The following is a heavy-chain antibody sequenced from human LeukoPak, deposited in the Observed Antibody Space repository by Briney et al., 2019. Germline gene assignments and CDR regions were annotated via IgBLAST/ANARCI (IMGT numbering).Heavy chain of an antibody. J-gene: IGHJ4*02. CDR3: ARGPYGSGSNWVDY. CDR1: GGSISSGDYS. CDR2: IYHSGST. V-gene: IGHV4-30-2*01. D-gene: IGHD3-10*01. Sequence: PSETLSLTCAVSGGSISSGDYSWSWIRQPPGKGLEWIGYIYHSGSTYYNPSLKSRVTISVDRSKNQFSLKLSSVTAADTAVYYCARGPYGSGSNWVDYWGQGTLVTVSS.